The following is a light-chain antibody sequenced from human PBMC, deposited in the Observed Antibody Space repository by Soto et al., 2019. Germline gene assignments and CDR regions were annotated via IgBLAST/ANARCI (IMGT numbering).Light chain of an antibody. V-gene: IGKV1-5*03. Sequence: DIQMTQSPSTLSASVGDRVTITCRASESISSWLAWYQQKPGKAPKLLIYKASSLESGVPSRFGGSGSGTEFTVTISSLQPDDFATYYCQQYNSYSLAFGGGTKVEIK. J-gene: IGKJ4*01. CDR2: KAS. CDR3: QQYNSYSLA. CDR1: ESISSW.